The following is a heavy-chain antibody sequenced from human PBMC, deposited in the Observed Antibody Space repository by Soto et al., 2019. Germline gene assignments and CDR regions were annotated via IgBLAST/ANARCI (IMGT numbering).Heavy chain of an antibody. J-gene: IGHJ3*02. D-gene: IGHD3-10*01. Sequence: QVQLQESGPGLVKPSQTLSLTCTVSGGSISSGGYYWSWIRQHPGKGLEWIGYIYYSGSTYYNPSLKRPFTISVDTSKNQFSRKLSSVTAADTAVYYCARAAFGEGVYDAFDIWGQGTMVTVSS. V-gene: IGHV4-31*01. CDR1: GGSISSGGYY. CDR2: IYYSGST. CDR3: ARAAFGEGVYDAFDI.